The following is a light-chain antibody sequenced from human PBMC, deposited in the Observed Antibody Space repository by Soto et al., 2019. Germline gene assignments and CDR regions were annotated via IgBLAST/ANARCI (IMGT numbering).Light chain of an antibody. J-gene: IGKJ1*01. Sequence: DIQMTQSPSSLSASVGYRITITCRSSQSISRYLNWYQHKPGKAPKLLINAASSLERGVPSRFSGGGSGTDFTLNISSLQPDDFATYYCQQNYRATPWTFGQGTKVDI. CDR2: AAS. CDR1: QSISRY. V-gene: IGKV1-39*01. CDR3: QQNYRATPWT.